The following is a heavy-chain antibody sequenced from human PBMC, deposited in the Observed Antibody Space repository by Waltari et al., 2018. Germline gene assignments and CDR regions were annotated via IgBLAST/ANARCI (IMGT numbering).Heavy chain of an antibody. CDR2: IKHDGSET. D-gene: IGHD4-4*01. CDR3: AREGLTEEAAY. J-gene: IGHJ4*02. V-gene: IGHV3-7*01. Sequence: EIQLVESGGDLVQPGGSLRLSCVTSGFPFNTFWMAWARQVPGKGLQGLAHIKHDGSETYHVDSVKGRFTISRDNARNSLYLEMDRLRVEDTGVYYCAREGLTEEAAYWGQGTLVTVSS. CDR1: GFPFNTFW.